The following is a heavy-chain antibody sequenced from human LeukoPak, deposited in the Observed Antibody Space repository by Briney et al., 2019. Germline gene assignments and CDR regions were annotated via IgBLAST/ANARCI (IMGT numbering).Heavy chain of an antibody. CDR3: TSWDDYGMDV. D-gene: IGHD1-26*01. CDR2: IYYSGSI. J-gene: IGHJ6*02. CDR1: GGSISSYY. V-gene: IGHV4-59*01. Sequence: SETLSLTCTVSGGSISSYYWSWIRQPPGKGLEWIGYIYYSGSINYNPSLKSRVTISVDTSKNQFSLKLSSVTAADTAVYYCTSWDDYGMDVWGQGTTVTVSS.